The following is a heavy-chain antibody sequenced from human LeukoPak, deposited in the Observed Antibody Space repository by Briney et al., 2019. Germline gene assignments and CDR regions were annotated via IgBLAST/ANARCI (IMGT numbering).Heavy chain of an antibody. CDR3: ARGSYYGFSGDS. Sequence: PSETLSLTCTVSGGSISSYYWSWIRQPPGKGLEWIGYIYYSGSTNYNPSLKSRVTISVDTSKNQFSLRLSSVTAADTAVYYCARGSYYGFSGDSWGQGSLVTVSS. D-gene: IGHD3-10*01. J-gene: IGHJ4*02. CDR2: IYYSGST. CDR1: GGSISSYY. V-gene: IGHV4-59*12.